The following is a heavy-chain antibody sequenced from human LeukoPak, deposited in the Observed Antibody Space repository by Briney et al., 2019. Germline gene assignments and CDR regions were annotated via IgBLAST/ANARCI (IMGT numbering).Heavy chain of an antibody. D-gene: IGHD3-22*01. CDR2: IYYSGST. J-gene: IGHJ4*02. CDR1: GGSISSYY. CDR3: ARVNYYDSSGYPDY. V-gene: IGHV4-59*01. Sequence: SETLSLTCTVSGGSISSYYWSWIRQRPGKGLEWIGYIYYSGSTNYNPSLKSRVTISVDTSKNQFSLKLSSVTAADTAVYYCARVNYYDSSGYPDYWGQGTLVTVSS.